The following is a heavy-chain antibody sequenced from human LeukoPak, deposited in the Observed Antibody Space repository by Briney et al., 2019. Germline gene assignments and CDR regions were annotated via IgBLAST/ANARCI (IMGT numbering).Heavy chain of an antibody. Sequence: GGSLRLSCAASGFTFSTYTMNWVRQAPGKGLEWVSSISTSSTYIYYADSVKGRFTVSRDNAKNSLYLQMNSLRAEDAAVYYCARSHGSGSYYTGGWFDPWGQGTLVTVSS. J-gene: IGHJ5*02. V-gene: IGHV3-21*01. CDR1: GFTFSTYT. CDR2: ISTSSTYI. CDR3: ARSHGSGSYYTGGWFDP. D-gene: IGHD3-10*01.